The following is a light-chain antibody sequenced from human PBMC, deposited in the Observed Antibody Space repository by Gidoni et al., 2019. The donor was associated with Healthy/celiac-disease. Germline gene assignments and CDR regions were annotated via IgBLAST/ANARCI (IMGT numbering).Light chain of an antibody. Sequence: QQKPGQSPVLVIYQDNKRPSGIHERFSGSNSGNTATLTIRGNQAMDEADYYCQAWDSSIVVFGGGTKLTVL. CDR2: QDN. J-gene: IGLJ2*01. CDR3: QAWDSSIVV. V-gene: IGLV3-1*01.